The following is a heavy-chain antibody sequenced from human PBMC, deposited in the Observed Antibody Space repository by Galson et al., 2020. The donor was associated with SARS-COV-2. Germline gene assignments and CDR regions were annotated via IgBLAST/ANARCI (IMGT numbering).Heavy chain of an antibody. CDR3: TRHIDPPCWSGYYTSPYYYGMDV. D-gene: IGHD3-3*01. V-gene: IGHV3-73*01. J-gene: IGHJ6*02. CDR2: IRSKANSYAT. CDR1: GFTFSGSA. Sequence: GESLKISCAASGFTFSGSAMHWVRQASGKGLEWVGRIRSKANSYATAYAASVKGRFTISRDDSKNTAYLQMNSLKTEDTAVYYCTRHIDPPCWSGYYTSPYYYGMDVWGQGTTVTVSS.